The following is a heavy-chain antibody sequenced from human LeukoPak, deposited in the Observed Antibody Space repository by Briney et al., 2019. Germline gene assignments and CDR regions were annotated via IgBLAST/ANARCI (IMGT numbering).Heavy chain of an antibody. Sequence: ASVKVSCKASGYTFTSYGISWVRQAPGQGLEWMGWISAYNGNTNYAQKLQGRVTMTTDTSTSTAYMELRSLRSDDTAVYYCDATYYDILTGYYKDYWGQGTLVTVSS. CDR2: ISAYNGNT. V-gene: IGHV1-18*01. CDR1: GYTFTSYG. D-gene: IGHD3-9*01. CDR3: DATYYDILTGYYKDY. J-gene: IGHJ4*02.